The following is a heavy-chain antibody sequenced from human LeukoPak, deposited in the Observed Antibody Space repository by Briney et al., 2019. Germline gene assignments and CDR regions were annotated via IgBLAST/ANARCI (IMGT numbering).Heavy chain of an antibody. CDR2: MNPNSGNT. CDR1: GYTFTSYD. CDR3: ARDPHDSSGYSY. Sequence: ASVKVSCKASGYTFTSYDINWVRQATGQGLEWMGWMNPNSGNTGYAQKFQGRVTMTRNTSISTAYKELSSLRSEDTAVYYCARDPHDSSGYSYWGQGTLVTVSS. J-gene: IGHJ4*02. D-gene: IGHD3-22*01. V-gene: IGHV1-8*01.